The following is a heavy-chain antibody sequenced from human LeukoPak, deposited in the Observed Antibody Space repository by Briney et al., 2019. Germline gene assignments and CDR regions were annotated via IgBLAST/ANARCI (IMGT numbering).Heavy chain of an antibody. Sequence: GESLKISCKVSGYRFTSYWIGWVRQMPGKGLEWMGIIFPADSDAKYSPSFQGQVTISADKSNNTAYVKWSSLKASDTAIYYCARRGLYYFDYWGQGTLVTVYS. CDR3: ARRGLYYFDY. V-gene: IGHV5-51*01. D-gene: IGHD6-25*01. CDR1: GYRFTSYW. J-gene: IGHJ4*02. CDR2: IFPADSDA.